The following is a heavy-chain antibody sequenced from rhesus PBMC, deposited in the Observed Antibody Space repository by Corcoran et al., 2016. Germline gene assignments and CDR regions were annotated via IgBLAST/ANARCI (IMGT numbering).Heavy chain of an antibody. V-gene: IGHV3-201*01. Sequence: EVQLVESGGGVVQPGGSLRLSCAASGFTFDDYAMHWVRQAPGKGLEWVSGIRWSGGSPYYADSVKGQFTSSRDNAKNSLYLQMGSLRAEDTALYYCARVEKWGGSHHFDYWGQGVLVTVSS. J-gene: IGHJ4*01. CDR3: ARVEKWGGSHHFDY. D-gene: IGHD6-25*01. CDR1: GFTFDDYA. CDR2: IRWSGGSP.